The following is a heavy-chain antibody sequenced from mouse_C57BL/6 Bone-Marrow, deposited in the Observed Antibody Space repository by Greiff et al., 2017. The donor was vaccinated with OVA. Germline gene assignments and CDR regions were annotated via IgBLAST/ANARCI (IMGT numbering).Heavy chain of an antibody. CDR3: TSLGYYYYAMDY. CDR2: IRNKANNHAT. J-gene: IGHJ4*01. Sequence: EVQGVESGGGLVQPGGSMKLSCAASGFTFSDAWMDWVRQSPEKGLEWVAEIRNKANNHATYYAESVKGRFTISRDDSKSSVYLQMNSLRAEDTGIYYCTSLGYYYYAMDYWGQGTSVTVSS. CDR1: GFTFSDAW. D-gene: IGHD2-3*01. V-gene: IGHV6-6*01.